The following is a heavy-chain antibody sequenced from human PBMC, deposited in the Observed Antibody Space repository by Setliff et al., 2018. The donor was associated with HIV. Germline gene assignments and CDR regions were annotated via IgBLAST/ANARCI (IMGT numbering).Heavy chain of an antibody. Sequence: SETLSLTCTVSGGSINSGSYYWNWIRQPAGTGLEWIGHIYASGSTNYNPSLKSRVTMSVDTSKNQLSLKLNSLIAADTAVYFCARGGTDYYDYPYCDSWGQGTLVTVSS. D-gene: IGHD3-22*01. J-gene: IGHJ4*02. CDR1: GGSINSGSYY. CDR3: ARGGTDYYDYPYCDS. V-gene: IGHV4-61*09. CDR2: IYASGST.